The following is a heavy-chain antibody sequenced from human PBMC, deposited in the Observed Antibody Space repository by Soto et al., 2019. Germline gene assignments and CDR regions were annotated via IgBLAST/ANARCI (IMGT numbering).Heavy chain of an antibody. V-gene: IGHV1-2*02. CDR1: GYTFTAYY. CDR2: INPNSGDT. CDR3: AXXXXVXXXXXXXXPDHYYGMDV. J-gene: IGHJ6*02. Sequence: QVQLVQSGAEVKKPGASVKVSCKASGYTFTAYYLHWVXXXXXXXXXXXGWINPNSGDTNYTEMFPGRVTMSRDTSISTAYMELSRLXSDDTXXXXXAXXXXVXXXXXXXXPDHYYGMDVWGQGTTVTVSS.